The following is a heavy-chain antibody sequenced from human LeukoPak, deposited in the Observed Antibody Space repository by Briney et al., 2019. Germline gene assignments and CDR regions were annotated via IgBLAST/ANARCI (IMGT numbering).Heavy chain of an antibody. CDR2: IKQDGSEK. D-gene: IGHD6-19*01. CDR3: AKDVLEAGTVY. Sequence: GGSLRLSCAASGFTFSSYWMSWVRQAPGKGLEWVANIKQDGSEKYYVDSVKGRFTISRDNAKNSLYLQMNSLRAEDTALYYCAKDVLEAGTVYWGQGTLVTVSS. V-gene: IGHV3-7*03. CDR1: GFTFSSYW. J-gene: IGHJ4*02.